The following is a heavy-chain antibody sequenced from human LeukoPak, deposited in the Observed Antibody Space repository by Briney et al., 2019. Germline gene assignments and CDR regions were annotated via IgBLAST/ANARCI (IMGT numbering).Heavy chain of an antibody. CDR2: IGAGGAAT. Sequence: AGGSLRLSCATSGFTFTTYAMTWVRQAPGKGLEWVSSIGAGGAATFYSDSVKGRFTISRDTSMNTLYLQMNSLRAHDTAVYYCGRPTKFWLIQGDGVDVWGQGTTVTVSS. J-gene: IGHJ6*02. D-gene: IGHD6-19*01. V-gene: IGHV3-23*01. CDR3: GRPTKFWLIQGDGVDV. CDR1: GFTFTTYA.